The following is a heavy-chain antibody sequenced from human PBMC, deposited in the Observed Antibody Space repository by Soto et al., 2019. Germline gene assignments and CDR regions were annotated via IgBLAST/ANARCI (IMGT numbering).Heavy chain of an antibody. D-gene: IGHD6-13*01. CDR3: ARRSSSTKFDY. CDR1: GGSISGYY. Sequence: LSLTCTVSGGSISGYYWSWIRQPPGKGLEWIGYIYYSGSTNYNPSLKSRVTISVDTSKNQISLKLSSVTAADTAVYYCARRSSSTKFDYWGQGTLVTVSS. V-gene: IGHV4-59*08. CDR2: IYYSGST. J-gene: IGHJ4*02.